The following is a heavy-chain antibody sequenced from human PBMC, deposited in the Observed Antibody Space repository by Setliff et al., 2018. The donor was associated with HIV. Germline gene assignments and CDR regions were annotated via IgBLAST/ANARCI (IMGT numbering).Heavy chain of an antibody. D-gene: IGHD3-16*01. V-gene: IGHV1-3*04. CDR2: INIANGKT. J-gene: IGHJ4*02. Sequence: ASVNVSCKASGYSFSRSWVQWVRQASGQGLEWMGWINIANGKTQYSQKFRGRVTFTRDISANTAYLDLNSLKSEDSALYYCARDLSYTANWEFDFWGQGTLVTVSS. CDR1: GYSFSRSW. CDR3: ARDLSYTANWEFDF.